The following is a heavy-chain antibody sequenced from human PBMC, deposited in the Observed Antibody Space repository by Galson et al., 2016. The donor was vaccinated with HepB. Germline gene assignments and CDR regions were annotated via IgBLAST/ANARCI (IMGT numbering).Heavy chain of an antibody. V-gene: IGHV3-7*04. CDR3: AREYSTAGFDY. J-gene: IGHJ4*02. CDR2: IKQDGGEQ. CDR1: GFTFRNYW. D-gene: IGHD2-21*01. Sequence: SLRLSCAASGFTFRNYWMSWVRQAPGKGLEWVANIKQDGGEQIYVDSVKGRFTISRDNSDNTMYLQMSSLRAEDTAVYYCAREYSTAGFDYWGQGTLVTVSS.